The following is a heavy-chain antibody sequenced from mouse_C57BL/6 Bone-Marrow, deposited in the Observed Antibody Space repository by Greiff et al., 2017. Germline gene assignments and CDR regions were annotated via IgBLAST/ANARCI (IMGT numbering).Heavy chain of an antibody. D-gene: IGHD2-3*01. Sequence: DVKLVESGGGLVQPGGSLKLSCAASGFTFSDYYMYWVRQTPEKRLEWVAYISNGGGSTYYPDTVKGRFTISRDNAKNTLYLQMSRLQSEDTAMYYCASRGWLLEEFYYAMDYWGQGTSVTVSS. J-gene: IGHJ4*01. CDR1: GFTFSDYY. V-gene: IGHV5-12*01. CDR2: ISNGGGST. CDR3: ASRGWLLEEFYYAMDY.